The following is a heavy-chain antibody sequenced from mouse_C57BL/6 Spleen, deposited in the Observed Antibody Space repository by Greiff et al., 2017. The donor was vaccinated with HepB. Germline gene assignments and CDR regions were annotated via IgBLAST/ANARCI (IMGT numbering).Heavy chain of an antibody. J-gene: IGHJ1*03. CDR2: IYPGDGDT. Sequence: QVQLKQSGAELVKPGASVKISCKASGYAFSSYWMNWVKQRPGKGLEWIGQIYPGDGDTNYNGKFKGKATLTADKSSSTAYMQLSSLTSEDSAVYFCARFYYYGSSYRYFDVWGTGTTVTVSS. D-gene: IGHD1-1*01. CDR1: GYAFSSYW. V-gene: IGHV1-80*01. CDR3: ARFYYYGSSYRYFDV.